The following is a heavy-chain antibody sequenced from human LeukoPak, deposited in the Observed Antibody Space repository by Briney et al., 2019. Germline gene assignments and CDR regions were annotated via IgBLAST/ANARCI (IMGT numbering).Heavy chain of an antibody. CDR2: IYSGGST. J-gene: IGHJ4*02. Sequence: GGSLRLSCAASGFTVSSNYMSWVRQAPGKGLEWVSVIYSGGSTYYADSVKGRFTISRDNSKNTLYLQMNSLRAEDTAVYYCAREGTAMVTRREYYFDYWGQGTLVTVSS. CDR1: GFTVSSNY. D-gene: IGHD5-18*01. CDR3: AREGTAMVTRREYYFDY. V-gene: IGHV3-53*01.